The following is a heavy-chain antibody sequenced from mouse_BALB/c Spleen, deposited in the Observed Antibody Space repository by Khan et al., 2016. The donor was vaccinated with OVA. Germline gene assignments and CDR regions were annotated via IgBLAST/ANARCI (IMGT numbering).Heavy chain of an antibody. CDR2: IWAGGGT. Sequence: QVQLKQSGPGLVAPSQSLSITCTVSGFSLTSYGVHWVRQPPGKGLEWLGVIWAGGGTNYNSAHMSSLSISTDNSKTQVFLKMSSLQTDDTAIYYCARLDDIWGQGTTLTVSS. CDR3: ARLDDI. V-gene: IGHV2-9*02. J-gene: IGHJ2*01. D-gene: IGHD1-3*01. CDR1: GFSLTSYG.